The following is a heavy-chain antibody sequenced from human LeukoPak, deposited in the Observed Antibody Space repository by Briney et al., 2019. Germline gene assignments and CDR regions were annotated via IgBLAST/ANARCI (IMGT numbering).Heavy chain of an antibody. J-gene: IGHJ6*02. CDR2: IPYDGTNK. CDR3: SRSTGRFCYGMDV. D-gene: IGHD1-1*01. Sequence: GGSLRLSCAASGFTFSSYAMYWVRQAPGKGLEWVAAIPYDGTNKYYTDSVRGRFAISRDNSDNTLYLQMSSLRAEDTAVYYCSRSTGRFCYGMDVWGQGTTVTVSS. V-gene: IGHV3-30*09. CDR1: GFTFSSYA.